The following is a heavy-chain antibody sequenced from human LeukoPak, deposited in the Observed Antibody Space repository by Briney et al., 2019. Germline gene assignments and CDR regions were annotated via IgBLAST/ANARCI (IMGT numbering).Heavy chain of an antibody. J-gene: IGHJ3*02. Sequence: GASVKVYCKASGYTFTGYYMHWVRQAPGQGLEWMGWINPNSSGTNYAQKFQGRVTMTRDTSISTAYMELSRLRSDDTAVYYCARGETIFGVVIGAFDIWGQGTMVTVSS. V-gene: IGHV1-2*02. CDR3: ARGETIFGVVIGAFDI. CDR1: GYTFTGYY. CDR2: INPNSSGT. D-gene: IGHD3-3*01.